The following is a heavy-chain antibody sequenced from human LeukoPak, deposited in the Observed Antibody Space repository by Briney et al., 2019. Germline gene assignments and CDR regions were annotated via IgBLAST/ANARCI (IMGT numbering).Heavy chain of an antibody. CDR2: IYTSGST. D-gene: IGHD5-12*01. J-gene: IGHJ4*02. V-gene: IGHV4-61*02. CDR3: ASSNWLRDANFDS. CDR1: GGSISSGSYY. Sequence: SETLSLTCTVSGGSISSGSYYWSWIRQPAGKGLEWIGRIYTSGSTNYNPSLKSRVTISVTTSKNQFSLKLSSVTAADTAVYFCASSNWLRDANFDSWGQGTLVTVSS.